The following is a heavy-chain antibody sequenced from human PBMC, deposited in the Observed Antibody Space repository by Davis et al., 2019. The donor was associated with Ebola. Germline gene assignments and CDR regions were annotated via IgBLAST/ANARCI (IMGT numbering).Heavy chain of an antibody. Sequence: GESLKISCKGSGYGFTNYWIGWVRQMPGKGLEWMGLIYLGDSETRYSPSFQGQVTISADKSINTAYLHWSNLKASDTALYYCARQKCISPSCYGSYFDFWGQGTLVTVSS. D-gene: IGHD2-2*01. CDR3: ARQKCISPSCYGSYFDF. CDR1: GYGFTNYW. J-gene: IGHJ4*02. CDR2: IYLGDSET. V-gene: IGHV5-51*01.